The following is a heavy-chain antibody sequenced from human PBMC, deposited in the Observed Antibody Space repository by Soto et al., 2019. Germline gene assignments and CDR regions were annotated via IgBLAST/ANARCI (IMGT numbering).Heavy chain of an antibody. CDR1: GDSISSSRYH. V-gene: IGHV4-39*01. CDR2: IYYSGNT. J-gene: IGHJ6*03. D-gene: IGHD1-1*01. Sequence: SETLSLTCTVSGDSISSSRYHWGWIRQPPGKGLEWIGTIYYSGNTYYNPSLKSRVTISVDTSKNQFALKVNSVTAADTAVYYCARHHTTLYYYYYMDVWGKGTTVTVSS. CDR3: ARHHTTLYYYYYMDV.